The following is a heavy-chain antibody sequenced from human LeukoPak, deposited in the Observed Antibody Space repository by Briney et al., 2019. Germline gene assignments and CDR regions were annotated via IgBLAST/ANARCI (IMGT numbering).Heavy chain of an antibody. CDR2: ISWNSGSI. Sequence: PGRSLRLSCAASGFTFDDYAMHWVRQAPGKGLERVSGISWNSGSIGYADSMKGRFTISRDNAKNSLYLQMNSLRAEDTALYYCAKVRESSSGSGSYPGMDVWGQGTTVTVSS. CDR3: AKVRESSSGSGSYPGMDV. V-gene: IGHV3-9*01. J-gene: IGHJ6*02. CDR1: GFTFDDYA. D-gene: IGHD3-10*01.